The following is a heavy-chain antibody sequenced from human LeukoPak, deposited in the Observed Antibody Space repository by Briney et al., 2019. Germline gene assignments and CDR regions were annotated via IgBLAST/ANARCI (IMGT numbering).Heavy chain of an antibody. Sequence: SQTLSLTCAISGDSVSSNSAAWNWIRQSPSRGLEWLGRTYYRSKWYNDYAVSVKSRITINPDTSKNQFSLQLNSVTPEDTAVYYCARDSSSWYPRTFGGAYYYGTDVWGQGTTVTVSS. V-gene: IGHV6-1*01. J-gene: IGHJ6*02. CDR2: TYYRSKWYN. CDR3: ARDSSSWYPRTFGGAYYYGTDV. CDR1: GDSVSSNSAA. D-gene: IGHD6-13*01.